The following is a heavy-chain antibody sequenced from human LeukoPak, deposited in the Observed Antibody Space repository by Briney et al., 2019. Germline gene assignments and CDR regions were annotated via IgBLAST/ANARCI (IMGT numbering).Heavy chain of an antibody. CDR2: ISYDGSDK. V-gene: IGHV3-30-3*01. J-gene: IGHJ6*02. CDR3: ARTVVAARDYYYGMDV. CDR1: GFTFSNYA. Sequence: GGSLRLSCAASGFTFSNYAIHWVRQAPGKGLQWVALISYDGSDKYYADLVKGRFTISRDNSKNTLYLQMNSLRAEDTAVYYCARTVVAARDYYYGMDVWGQGTTVTVSS. D-gene: IGHD2-15*01.